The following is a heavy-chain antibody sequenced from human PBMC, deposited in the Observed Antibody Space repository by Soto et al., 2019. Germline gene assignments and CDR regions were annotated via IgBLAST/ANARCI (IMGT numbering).Heavy chain of an antibody. CDR1: GGSISSSSYY. V-gene: IGHV4-39*01. D-gene: IGHD6-13*01. CDR2: IYYSGST. J-gene: IGHJ4*02. CDR3: ARTDIAAAGSYFDY. Sequence: QLQLQESGPGLVKPSETLSLTCTVSGGSISSSSYYWGWIRQPPGKGLEWIGSIYYSGSTYYNPSLKSRVTXXVXTXXNQLSLKLSSVTAADTAVYYCARTDIAAAGSYFDYWGQGTLVTVSS.